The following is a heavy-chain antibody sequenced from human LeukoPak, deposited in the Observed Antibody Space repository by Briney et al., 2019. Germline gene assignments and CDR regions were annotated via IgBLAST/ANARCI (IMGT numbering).Heavy chain of an antibody. D-gene: IGHD6-6*01. CDR2: IIPIFGTA. CDR1: GGTFSSYA. Sequence: SVKVSCKASGGTFSSYAISWVRQAPGQGLEWMGGIIPIFGTANYAQKFQGRVTITTDESTSTAYMELSRLRSDDTAVYYCAGYSSSSPYYFDYWGQGTLVTVSS. V-gene: IGHV1-69*05. CDR3: AGYSSSSPYYFDY. J-gene: IGHJ4*02.